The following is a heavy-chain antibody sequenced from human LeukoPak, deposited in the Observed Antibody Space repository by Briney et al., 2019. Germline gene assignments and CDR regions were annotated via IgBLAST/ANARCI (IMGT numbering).Heavy chain of an antibody. Sequence: GASVKASCKASGYTFTSYYMHWVRQAPGQGLEWMGIINPSGGSTSYAQKFQGRVTMTRDTSTSTVYMELSSLRSEDTAVYYCARDKSGHYYDSSGQLDYWGQGTLVTVSS. CDR1: GYTFTSYY. J-gene: IGHJ4*02. D-gene: IGHD3-22*01. CDR3: ARDKSGHYYDSSGQLDY. CDR2: INPSGGST. V-gene: IGHV1-46*01.